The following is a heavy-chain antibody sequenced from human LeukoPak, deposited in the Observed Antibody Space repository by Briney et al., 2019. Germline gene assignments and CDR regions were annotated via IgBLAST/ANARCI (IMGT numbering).Heavy chain of an antibody. CDR2: FYYSGST. CDR1: GGSISSYY. CDR3: ARDSSAHFDY. J-gene: IGHJ4*02. V-gene: IGHV4-59*01. Sequence: SETLSLTCTVSGGSISSYYWSWIRQPPGKGLEWIGYFYYSGSTDYNPSLKSRVTISVDTSKNQFSLNLSSVTAADTAVYYWARDSSAHFDYWGQGTLVTVSS.